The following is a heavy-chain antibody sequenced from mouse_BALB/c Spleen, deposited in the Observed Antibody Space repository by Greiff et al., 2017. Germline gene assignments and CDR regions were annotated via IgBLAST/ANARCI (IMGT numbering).Heavy chain of an antibody. D-gene: IGHD1-1*01. V-gene: IGHV3-2*02. J-gene: IGHJ4*01. CDR3: ARSYYYGGMDY. CDR2: ISYSGST. Sequence: EVKLMESGPGLVKPSQSLSLTCTVTGYSITSDYAWNWIRQFPGNKLEWMGYISYSGSTSYNPSLKSRISITRDTSKNQFFLQLNSVTTEDTATYYCARSYYYGGMDYWGQGTSVTVSS. CDR1: GYSITSDYA.